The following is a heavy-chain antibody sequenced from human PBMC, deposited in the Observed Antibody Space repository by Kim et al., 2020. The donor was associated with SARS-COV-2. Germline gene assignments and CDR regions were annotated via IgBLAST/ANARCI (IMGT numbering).Heavy chain of an antibody. V-gene: IGHV4-4*02. Sequence: SLKSRVTISVDKSKNQFSLRLSSVTAADTAVYYCARRWGIVVVVAAIFDYWGQGTLVTVSS. CDR3: ARRWGIVVVVAAIFDY. D-gene: IGHD2-15*01. J-gene: IGHJ4*02.